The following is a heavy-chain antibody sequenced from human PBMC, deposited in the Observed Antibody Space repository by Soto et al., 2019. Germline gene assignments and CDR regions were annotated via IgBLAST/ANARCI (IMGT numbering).Heavy chain of an antibody. V-gene: IGHV1-69*12. CDR3: AISYYGFWSGCYTGREYNWFDP. D-gene: IGHD3-3*01. Sequence: QVQLVQSGAEMKKPGSSVKVSCKASGGTFSSYAISWVRQAPGQGLEWMGVIIPFFGTTNYAQKFQGRVTITADESTSTAYMELSSLRSEDTAVYYCAISYYGFWSGCYTGREYNWFDPWGQGTLVTVSS. CDR1: GGTFSSYA. J-gene: IGHJ5*02. CDR2: IIPFFGTT.